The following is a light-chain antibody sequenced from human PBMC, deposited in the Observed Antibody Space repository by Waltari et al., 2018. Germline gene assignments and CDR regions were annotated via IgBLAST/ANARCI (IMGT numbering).Light chain of an antibody. CDR3: SSYADNKGV. Sequence: DIGGYNYVSWYQQHPGKAPKLMIYEVTKRPSGVPDRFSGSKSGNTASLTVSGLQAEDEAYYYCSSYADNKGVFGGGTKLTVL. J-gene: IGLJ2*01. V-gene: IGLV2-8*01. CDR1: DIGGYNY. CDR2: EVT.